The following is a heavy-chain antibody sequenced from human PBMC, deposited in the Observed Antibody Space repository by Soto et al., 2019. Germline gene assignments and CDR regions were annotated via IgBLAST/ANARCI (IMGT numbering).Heavy chain of an antibody. V-gene: IGHV3-74*01. Sequence: EVQLVESGGGLVQPGGSLRLSCAASGFTFSSYWMHWVRQAPGKGLVWVSRINSDGSSTSYADSVKGRFTISRDNAKNTXXLQMNSLRAEDTAVYYCARGGGGSDLAGYYYGMDVWGQGTTVTVSS. J-gene: IGHJ6*02. CDR1: GFTFSSYW. D-gene: IGHD1-26*01. CDR3: ARGGGGSDLAGYYYGMDV. CDR2: INSDGSST.